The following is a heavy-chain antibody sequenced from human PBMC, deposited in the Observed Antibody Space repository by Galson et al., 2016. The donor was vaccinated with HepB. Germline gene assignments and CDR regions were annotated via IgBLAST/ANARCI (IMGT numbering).Heavy chain of an antibody. CDR2: MYSTGST. Sequence: LSLTCTVSGGSVSTSSYYWSWIRQPPGRGLEWIGYMYSTGSTNYNPSLKSRVTISVDTSKNPFSLDLGSVTAADTAVYYCAGKPFDYVWGSYFWFDPWGQGTLVTVSS. J-gene: IGHJ5*02. V-gene: IGHV4-61*01. CDR1: GGSVSTSSYY. CDR3: AGKPFDYVWGSYFWFDP. D-gene: IGHD3-16*01.